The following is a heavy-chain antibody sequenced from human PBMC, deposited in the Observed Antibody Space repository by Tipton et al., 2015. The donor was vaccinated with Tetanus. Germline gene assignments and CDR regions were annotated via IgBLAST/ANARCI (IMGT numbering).Heavy chain of an antibody. V-gene: IGHV4-30-4*01. J-gene: IGHJ3*02. CDR1: DESISSSSYY. D-gene: IGHD4-11*01. Sequence: TLSLTCTVSDESISSSSYYWSWIRQPPGKGLEWIAFIHHSGLAFSKPSLKSRVSISIDTSQNQFSLRLTSVTAADTAVYFCARNVYTVTNDAFDIWGHGTLVNVSS. CDR2: IHHSGLA. CDR3: ARNVYTVTNDAFDI.